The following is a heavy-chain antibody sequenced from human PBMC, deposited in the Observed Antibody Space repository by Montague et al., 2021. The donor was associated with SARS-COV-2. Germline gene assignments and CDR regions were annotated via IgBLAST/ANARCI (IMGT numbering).Heavy chain of an antibody. D-gene: IGHD4/OR15-4a*01. J-gene: IGHJ4*02. Sequence: SLRLSCAASGFTFNNYWMNWVRQTPGKGLEWVANIKQDGSEAYXXXSXKGRFTISRDNAKKSLHLQMNRLRDEDTAVYYCATLTYRYGAFDYWGQGTLVIVSS. CDR1: GFTFNNYW. V-gene: IGHV3-7*01. CDR2: IKQDGSEA. CDR3: ATLTYRYGAFDY.